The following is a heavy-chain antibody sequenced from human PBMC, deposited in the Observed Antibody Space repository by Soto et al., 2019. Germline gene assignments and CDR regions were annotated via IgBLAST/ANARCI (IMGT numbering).Heavy chain of an antibody. J-gene: IGHJ4*02. V-gene: IGHV1-69*13. D-gene: IGHD2-2*01. CDR2: IIPIFGTA. CDR1: GGTFSSYA. Sequence: VASVKVSCKXSGGTFSSYAISWVRQAPGRGLEWMGGIIPIFGTANYAQKFQGRVTITADESTSTAYMELSSLRSEDTAVYYCARNRRYCSSTSCRRYNFDYWGQGTLVTVSS. CDR3: ARNRRYCSSTSCRRYNFDY.